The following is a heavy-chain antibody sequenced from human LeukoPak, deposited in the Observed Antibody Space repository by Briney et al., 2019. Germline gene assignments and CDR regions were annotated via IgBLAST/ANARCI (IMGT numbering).Heavy chain of an antibody. D-gene: IGHD6-6*01. J-gene: IGHJ3*02. V-gene: IGHV4-4*09. CDR1: GGSISSYN. CDR2: IYTSGST. Sequence: PSETLSLTCTVSGGSISSYNWSWIRQPSGKGLEWIGYIYTSGSTNYNPSLKSRVTISVDTSKNQFSLKLSSVTAADTAVYYCARGSIAARDAFDIWGQGTMVTVSS. CDR3: ARGSIAARDAFDI.